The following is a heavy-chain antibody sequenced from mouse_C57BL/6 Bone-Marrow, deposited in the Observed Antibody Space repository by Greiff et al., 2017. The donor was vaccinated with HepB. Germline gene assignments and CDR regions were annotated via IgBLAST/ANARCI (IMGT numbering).Heavy chain of an antibody. CDR3: AGDRGGAY. D-gene: IGHD1-1*02. Sequence: VKVVESGPGLVKPSQSLFLTCSITGFPITSGYYWIWIRQSPGKPLEWMGYITHSGETFYNPSLQSPISITRETSKNQFFLQLNSVTTEDTAMYYCAGDRGGAYWGQGTLVTVSA. V-gene: IGHV12-3*01. J-gene: IGHJ3*01. CDR1: GFPITSGYY. CDR2: ITHSGET.